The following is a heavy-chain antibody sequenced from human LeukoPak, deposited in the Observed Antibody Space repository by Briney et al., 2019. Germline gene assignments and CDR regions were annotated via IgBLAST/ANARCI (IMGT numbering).Heavy chain of an antibody. D-gene: IGHD3-22*01. J-gene: IGHJ4*02. Sequence: GASVKVSCKASGYTFNSSYMHWVRQAPGQGLEWMGGIIPIFGTANYAQKFQGRVTITADESTSTAYMELSSLRSEDTAVYYCASYRDYYDSSGYYRDYWGQGTLVTVSS. CDR1: GYTFNSSY. CDR2: IIPIFGTA. V-gene: IGHV1-69*13. CDR3: ASYRDYYDSSGYYRDY.